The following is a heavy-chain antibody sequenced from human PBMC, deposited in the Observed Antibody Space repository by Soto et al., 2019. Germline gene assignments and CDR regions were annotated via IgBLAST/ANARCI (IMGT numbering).Heavy chain of an antibody. J-gene: IGHJ2*01. D-gene: IGHD2-21*01. CDR3: AKSGWGVVVPTVNWYFDL. Sequence: EVQLLESGGGLVQPGGSLRLSCAASGFTFSSHAMSWVRQAPGKGLEWVSAISGSGGSTYYADSVEGRFTISRDNSKSTLYLKMNSLRAEDAAVYYCAKSGWGVVVPTVNWYFDLGGRGTLVTVSS. CDR1: GFTFSSHA. V-gene: IGHV3-23*01. CDR2: ISGSGGST.